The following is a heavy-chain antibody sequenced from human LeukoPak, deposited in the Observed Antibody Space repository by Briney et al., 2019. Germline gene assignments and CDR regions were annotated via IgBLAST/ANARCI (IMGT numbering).Heavy chain of an antibody. CDR2: IWYDGDNK. CDR3: ARDYCGGDCYYFDY. CDR1: GFTFSNYG. Sequence: GGSLRLSCAASGFTFSNYGMHWVRQAPAKGLEWVAVIWYDGDNKYYADSVKGRFTISRDNSKNTLYLQMNSLRAEDTAVYYCARDYCGGDCYYFDYWGQGTLVTVSS. J-gene: IGHJ4*02. V-gene: IGHV3-33*01. D-gene: IGHD2-21*02.